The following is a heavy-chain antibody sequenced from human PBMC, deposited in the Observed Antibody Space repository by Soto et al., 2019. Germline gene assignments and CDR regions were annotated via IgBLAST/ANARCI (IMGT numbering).Heavy chain of an antibody. D-gene: IGHD2-15*01. CDR3: AHLVVAGITYNFAS. V-gene: IGHV2-5*02. CDR1: GFSLSTSGVG. Sequence: QITLKESGPTLVKPPQPLTLSCTFSGFSLSTSGVGVGWIRQLPGKALEWLTFIYWDDDKRNRPFPNRRLTITKDTSKDQVVLTLTTRDPADTATHYRAHLVVAGITYNFASLGQGTLVTFSS. CDR2: IYWDDDK. J-gene: IGHJ4*02.